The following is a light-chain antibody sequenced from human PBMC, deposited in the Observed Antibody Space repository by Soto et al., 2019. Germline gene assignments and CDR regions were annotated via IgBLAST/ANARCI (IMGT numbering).Light chain of an antibody. Sequence: QSALTQPRSVSGSPGQSVAISCTGTTSDVGGYNYVSWYQQHPSKAPKLMIYDVTKRPSGVPDRFSGSKSGNTASLTISGLQAEDEADYYCCSYAGSYCYVFGTGNKLTVL. CDR1: TSDVGGYNY. CDR2: DVT. V-gene: IGLV2-11*01. J-gene: IGLJ1*01. CDR3: CSYAGSYCYV.